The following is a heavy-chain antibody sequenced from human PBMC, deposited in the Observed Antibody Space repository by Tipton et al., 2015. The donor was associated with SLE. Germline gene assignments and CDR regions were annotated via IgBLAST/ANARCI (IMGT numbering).Heavy chain of an antibody. D-gene: IGHD7-27*01. CDR1: GFTFSFYW. CDR3: ARGLGTLFDI. CDR2: IKQDGSEK. Sequence: SLRLSCAASGFTFSFYWMSWVRQAPGKGLEWVANIKQDGSEKYYVDSVKGRFTISRDNAKNSLYLQMNSLRAEDTAVYYCARGLGTLFDIWGQGTMVTVSS. V-gene: IGHV3-7*01. J-gene: IGHJ3*02.